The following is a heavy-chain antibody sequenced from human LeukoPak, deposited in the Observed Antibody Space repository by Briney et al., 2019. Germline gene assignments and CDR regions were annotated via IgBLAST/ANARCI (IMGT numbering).Heavy chain of an antibody. V-gene: IGHV4-34*01. Sequence: SETLSLTCAVYGGSYSGYYWSWIRQPPGKGLEWIGEINHSGSTNYNPSLKSRVNLSVDTSKNQFSLNLSSVTAADTAVYYCARGARGGFDPWGQGTLVTVSS. CDR3: ARGARGGFDP. CDR2: INHSGST. D-gene: IGHD3-16*01. CDR1: GGSYSGYY. J-gene: IGHJ5*02.